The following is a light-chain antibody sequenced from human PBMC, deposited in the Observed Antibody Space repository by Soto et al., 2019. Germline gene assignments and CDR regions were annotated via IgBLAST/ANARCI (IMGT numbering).Light chain of an antibody. CDR2: EVN. V-gene: IGLV2-8*01. J-gene: IGLJ1*01. CDR1: SSDVGGYNY. Sequence: QSVLTQPPSASGSPGQSVAISCTGTSSDVGGYNYVSWYQQHPGKAPKLMIYEVNKRPPGVPDRFSGSKSGNTASLTVSGLQAEDEADYYCSSYAGSSSVFGTGTKVTVL. CDR3: SSYAGSSSV.